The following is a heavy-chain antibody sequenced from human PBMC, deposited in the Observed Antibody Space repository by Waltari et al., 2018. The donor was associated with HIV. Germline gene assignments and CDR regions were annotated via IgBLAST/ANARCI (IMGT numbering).Heavy chain of an antibody. J-gene: IGHJ5*02. CDR2: IDGSGRTI. V-gene: IGHV3-11*01. CDR3: ASSRYSSSLFDP. Sequence: RLEWVSYIDGSGRTIYYADSVKGRFTISRDNARNSLYLQMNSLRAEDTAVYYCASSRYSSSLFDPWGQGTLVTVSS. D-gene: IGHD6-13*01.